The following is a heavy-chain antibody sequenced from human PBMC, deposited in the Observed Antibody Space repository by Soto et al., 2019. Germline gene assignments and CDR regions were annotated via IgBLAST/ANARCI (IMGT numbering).Heavy chain of an antibody. CDR1: GFTFSSYA. V-gene: IGHV3-23*01. J-gene: IGHJ4*02. CDR2: ISGSGGTT. Sequence: EVQLLESGGGLVQPGGSLRLSCAASGFTFSSYAMTWVRQAPGKGLEWVSAISGSGGTTYYAESVKGRFSISRDNFKNTLSLQMNSLRAEDTAVYYCAVRGANSWSRIDYWGQGTLVTVSS. D-gene: IGHD6-13*01. CDR3: AVRGANSWSRIDY.